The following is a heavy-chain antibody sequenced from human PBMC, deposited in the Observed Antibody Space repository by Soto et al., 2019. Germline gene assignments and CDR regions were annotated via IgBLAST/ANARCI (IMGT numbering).Heavy chain of an antibody. D-gene: IGHD6-19*01. V-gene: IGHV1-2*02. Sequence: GASANVSGKAFGYTFTVHYMHWLRQAPVQGLEWIVLINPNSGGTNYAQKFQRRVTMTRDTSISKAYMELSRLRSDDTAVYYCVRDAEDGYRSGCSGYYYGTDVWGQGTTVNVSS. CDR2: INPNSGGT. CDR1: GYTFTVHY. CDR3: VRDAEDGYRSGCSGYYYGTDV. J-gene: IGHJ6*01.